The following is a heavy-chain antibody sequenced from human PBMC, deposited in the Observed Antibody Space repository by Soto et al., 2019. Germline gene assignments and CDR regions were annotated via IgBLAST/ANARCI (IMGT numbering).Heavy chain of an antibody. V-gene: IGHV4-30-4*01. CDR1: GGSISSGDYY. CDR3: ARVGSSIEVRPFDY. CDR2: IYYSGST. Sequence: SETLSLTCTVSGGSISSGDYYWSWIRQPPGKGLEWIGYIYYSGSTYYNPSLKSRVTISLDTSKNQFSLKLSSVTAADTAVYYCARVGSSIEVRPFDYWGRGTLVIVSS. J-gene: IGHJ4*02. D-gene: IGHD6-6*01.